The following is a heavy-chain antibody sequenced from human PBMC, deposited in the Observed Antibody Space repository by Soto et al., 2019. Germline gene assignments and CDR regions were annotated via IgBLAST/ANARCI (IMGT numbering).Heavy chain of an antibody. D-gene: IGHD1-1*01. J-gene: IGHJ6*02. V-gene: IGHV1-69*01. CDR1: GGTFSSYG. Sequence: QVQLVQSGAEVKKTGSSVTVSCKASGGTFSSYGLSWVRQAPGQGPEWIGGIIPILTTPNYAQKCQGRVTIVADESTTTVYMELSSLKFEDTAVYYFATSVGIETTVEDGRDVGGQGTAVTVSS. CDR3: ATSVGIETTVEDGRDV. CDR2: IIPILTTP.